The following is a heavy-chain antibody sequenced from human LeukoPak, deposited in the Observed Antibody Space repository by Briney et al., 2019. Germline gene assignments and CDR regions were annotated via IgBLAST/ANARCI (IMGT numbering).Heavy chain of an antibody. V-gene: IGHV4-4*07. CDR1: GGSISSYY. D-gene: IGHD2-15*01. J-gene: IGHJ4*02. Sequence: SETLSLTCTVSGGSISSYYWNWIRQPAGKGLEWIGRIHTSGSTNYNPSLKSRVTMSVDTSKNKFSLKLSSVTAADTAVYYCARFICGGGSARFAYGGQETWATFSS. CDR3: ARFICGGGSARFAY. CDR2: IHTSGST.